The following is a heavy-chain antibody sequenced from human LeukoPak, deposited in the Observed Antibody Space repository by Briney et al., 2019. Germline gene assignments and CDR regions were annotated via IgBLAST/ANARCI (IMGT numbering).Heavy chain of an antibody. CDR2: VHYSGST. D-gene: IGHD3-10*01. Sequence: SETLSLTCTFSVDSISTYYWSWIRQPPGKGLEWIGYVHYSGSTNYNPSLKSRVTMSIDTSKNQFFLELSSVTAADTAVYYCVRHTWFGTRHWFDPWGQGILVTVSS. V-gene: IGHV4-59*08. CDR1: VDSISTYY. J-gene: IGHJ5*02. CDR3: VRHTWFGTRHWFDP.